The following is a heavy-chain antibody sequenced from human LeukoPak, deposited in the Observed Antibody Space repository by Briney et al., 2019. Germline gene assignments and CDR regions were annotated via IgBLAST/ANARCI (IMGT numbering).Heavy chain of an antibody. CDR2: IYYSGST. CDR3: ARDPGSGWYYFDY. Sequence: SETLSLTCTVSGGSISSYYWSWIRQPPGKGLEWIGYIYYSGSTNYNPSLKSRVTISVDTSKNQFSLKLSSVTAADTAVYYCARDPGSGWYYFDYWGQGTLVTASS. J-gene: IGHJ4*02. CDR1: GGSISSYY. D-gene: IGHD6-19*01. V-gene: IGHV4-59*01.